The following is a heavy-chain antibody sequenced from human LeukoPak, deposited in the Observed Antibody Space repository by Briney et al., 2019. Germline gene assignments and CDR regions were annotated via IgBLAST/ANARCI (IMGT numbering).Heavy chain of an antibody. CDR2: ISSNGGST. CDR3: ARGAVVVTNYFDF. Sequence: GGSLRLSCEASGFTFSSFAMHWVRQAPGKGLEYVSAISSNGGSTYYANSVKGRFTISRDNSKNTLYLQMGSLRAEDMAVYYCARGAVVVTNYFDFRGQGTLVTVSS. V-gene: IGHV3-64*01. J-gene: IGHJ4*02. D-gene: IGHD3-22*01. CDR1: GFTFSSFA.